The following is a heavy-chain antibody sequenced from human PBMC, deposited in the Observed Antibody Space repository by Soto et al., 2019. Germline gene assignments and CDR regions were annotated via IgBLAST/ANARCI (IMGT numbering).Heavy chain of an antibody. J-gene: IGHJ6*02. CDR3: TWTTVIYGMDV. V-gene: IGHV3-73*01. D-gene: IGHD4-4*01. Sequence: EVQLVESGGGLVQPGGSLKLSCAASGFTFSGSAMHWVCQASGKGLEWVGRIRSKANSYATAYAASVKGRFTISRDDSKNTAYLQMNSLKTEDTAVYYCTWTTVIYGMDVWGQGTTVTVSS. CDR1: GFTFSGSA. CDR2: IRSKANSYAT.